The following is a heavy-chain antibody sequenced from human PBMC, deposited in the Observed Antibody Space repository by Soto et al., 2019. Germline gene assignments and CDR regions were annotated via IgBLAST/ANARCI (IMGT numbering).Heavy chain of an antibody. CDR2: IYYSGST. CDR1: GGSISSGDYY. D-gene: IGHD3-10*01. J-gene: IGHJ4*02. Sequence: PSETLSLTWTVSGGSISSGDYYWSWIRKPPGKGLEWIGYIYYSGSTYYNPSLKSRVTISVDTSKNQFSLKLSSVTAADTAVYYCARELMVRGVIISDYWGQGTLVTVSS. CDR3: ARELMVRGVIISDY. V-gene: IGHV4-30-4*01.